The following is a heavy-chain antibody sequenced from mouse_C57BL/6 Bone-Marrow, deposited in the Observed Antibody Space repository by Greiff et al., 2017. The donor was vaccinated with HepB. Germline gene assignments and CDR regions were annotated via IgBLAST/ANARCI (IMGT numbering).Heavy chain of an antibody. Sequence: EVMLVESGGDLVKPGGSLKLSCAASGFTFSSYGMSWVRQTPDKRLEWVATISSGGSYTYYPDSVKGRFTISRDNAKNTLYLQMSSLKSEDTAMYYSALPYYYAMDYWGQGTSVTVSS. CDR3: ALPYYYAMDY. CDR2: ISSGGSYT. J-gene: IGHJ4*01. V-gene: IGHV5-6*01. CDR1: GFTFSSYG.